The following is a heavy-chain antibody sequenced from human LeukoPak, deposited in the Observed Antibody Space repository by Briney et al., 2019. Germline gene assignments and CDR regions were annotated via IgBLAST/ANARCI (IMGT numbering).Heavy chain of an antibody. Sequence: GGSLRLSCAASGFTFKNYAMNWVRQSPEQGLEWVSTISGDAVTSWYADSVKGRFTVSRDNSKNIVFLQMNNLRAEDTAVYYCAKNXSGGSXNWFDPWGQGXXXXXSS. D-gene: IGHD4-23*01. CDR3: AKNXSGGSXNWFDP. CDR2: ISGDAVTS. J-gene: IGHJ5*02. CDR1: GFTFKNYA. V-gene: IGHV3-23*01.